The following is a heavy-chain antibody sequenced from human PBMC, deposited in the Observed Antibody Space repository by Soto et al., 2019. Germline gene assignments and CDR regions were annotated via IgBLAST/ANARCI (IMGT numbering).Heavy chain of an antibody. CDR1: GGSISSSNW. J-gene: IGHJ6*02. CDR3: ARQLLSRYYYYGMDV. CDR2: IYHSGST. D-gene: IGHD2-2*01. V-gene: IGHV4-4*02. Sequence: SETLSLTCAVSGGSISSSNWWIWVRQPPGKGLAWIWEIYHSGSTNYNPSLKSRVTISVDKAKNQFSLKLSSVTAADTAVYYCARQLLSRYYYYGMDVWGQGTTVTVSS.